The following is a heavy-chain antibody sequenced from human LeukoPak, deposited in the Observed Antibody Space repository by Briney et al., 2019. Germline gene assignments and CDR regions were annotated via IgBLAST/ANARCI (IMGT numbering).Heavy chain of an antibody. CDR3: AKDSGYDWAYFDY. CDR2: ISGSGSST. V-gene: IGHV3-11*01. CDR1: GFTFSDYY. D-gene: IGHD5-12*01. J-gene: IGHJ4*02. Sequence: GGSLRLSCAASGFTFSDYYMSWIRQAPGKGLEWVSYISGSGSSTYYADSVEGRFAISRDNAKNSLHLQMNSLRAEDTAVYYCAKDSGYDWAYFDYWGQGTLVTVSS.